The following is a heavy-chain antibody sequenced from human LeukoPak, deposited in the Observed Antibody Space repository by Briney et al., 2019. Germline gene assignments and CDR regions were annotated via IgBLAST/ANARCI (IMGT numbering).Heavy chain of an antibody. CDR2: ISGSGGST. CDR3: ARVMGATISESRYFDY. Sequence: GGSLRLSCAASGFTFSSYGMSWVRQAPGKGLEWVSAISGSGGSTFYADSVKGRFTISRDNSKNTLYLQMNSLRAEDTAVYYCARVMGATISESRYFDYWGQGTLVTVSS. CDR1: GFTFSSYG. J-gene: IGHJ4*02. D-gene: IGHD1-26*01. V-gene: IGHV3-23*01.